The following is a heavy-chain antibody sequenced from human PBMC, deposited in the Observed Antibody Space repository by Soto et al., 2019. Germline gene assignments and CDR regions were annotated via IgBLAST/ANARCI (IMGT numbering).Heavy chain of an antibody. CDR1: GFIFIHAW. Sequence: GVPLRRSCAASGFIFIHAWINWVRQAPGKGLEWVGRVKSKTDGGTTDFAAPVKGRFAISRDDSKNMVYLEMNSLKTEDTAIYYCTTDSYMTNIIVRFDYWGHGTLVTVSS. D-gene: IGHD4-17*01. CDR3: TTDSYMTNIIVRFDY. J-gene: IGHJ4*01. CDR2: VKSKTDGGTT. V-gene: IGHV3-15*07.